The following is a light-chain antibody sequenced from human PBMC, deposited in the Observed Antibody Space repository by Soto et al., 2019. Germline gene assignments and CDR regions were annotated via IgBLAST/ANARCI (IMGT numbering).Light chain of an antibody. V-gene: IGKV1-9*01. CDR3: QHYNSYSEA. CDR1: QGISNF. Sequence: IHLTQSPSFLSASVGDRVTITCRASQGISNFLAWYQQKPGKVPELLIYTASTLRSGVPSRFSGSGSGTEFTLTISSLQPEDFATYYCQHYNSYSEAFGQGTKVELK. J-gene: IGKJ1*01. CDR2: TAS.